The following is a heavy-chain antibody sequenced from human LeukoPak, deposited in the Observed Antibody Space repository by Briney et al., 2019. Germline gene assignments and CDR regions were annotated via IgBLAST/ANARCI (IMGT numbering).Heavy chain of an antibody. V-gene: IGHV4-59*01. CDR1: GGSISSYY. CDR3: ARGGYYGSGNDFRFDP. J-gene: IGHJ5*02. Sequence: SENLSLTCTVSGGSISSYYWSWIRQPPGKGLEWIGYIYYSGSTNYNPSLKSRVTISVDTSKNQFSLKLSSVTAADTAVYYCARGGYYGSGNDFRFDPWGQGTLVTVSS. CDR2: IYYSGST. D-gene: IGHD3-10*01.